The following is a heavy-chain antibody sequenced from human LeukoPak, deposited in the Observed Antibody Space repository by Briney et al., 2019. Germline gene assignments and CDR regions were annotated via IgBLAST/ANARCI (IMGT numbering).Heavy chain of an antibody. CDR2: IYSGTI. D-gene: IGHD5-12*01. CDR1: GFTVSSNS. V-gene: IGHV3-53*01. CDR3: ARGVATGAYFDY. Sequence: GGSLRLSCTVSGFTVSSNSMSWVRQAPGKGLEWVSFIYSGTIHYSDSVKGRFTISRDNAKNSLYLQMNSLRAEDTAVYYCARGVATGAYFDYWGQGTLVTVSS. J-gene: IGHJ4*02.